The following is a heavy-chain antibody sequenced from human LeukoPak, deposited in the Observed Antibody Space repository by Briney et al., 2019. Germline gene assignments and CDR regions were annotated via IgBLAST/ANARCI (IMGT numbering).Heavy chain of an antibody. CDR2: ISNSAET. Sequence: GGSLRLSCTVSGFTVSSNSMSWVRQAPGKGLEWVSFISNSAETHYSDSVKGRFSISRDSSKNTLYLQMNSLRAEDTAVYYCARRAGIYSHPYDYWGQGTLVTVSS. CDR3: ARRAGIYSHPYDY. CDR1: GFTVSSNS. V-gene: IGHV3-53*01. D-gene: IGHD1-14*01. J-gene: IGHJ4*02.